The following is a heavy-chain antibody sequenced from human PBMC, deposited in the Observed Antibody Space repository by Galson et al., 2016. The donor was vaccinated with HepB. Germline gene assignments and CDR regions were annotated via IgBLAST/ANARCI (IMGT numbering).Heavy chain of an antibody. J-gene: IGHJ4*02. D-gene: IGHD1-26*01. Sequence: SGYTFMSYGLHWVRQAPGQSLEWLGWINFGNEARKYSQMFQDRVTISSNKPASTAYMDLSSLTSDDTAVYYCVVVPKWEQSTLNYWAQGTLVTVTA. CDR3: VVVPKWEQSTLNY. CDR1: GYTFMSYG. CDR2: INFGNEAR. V-gene: IGHV1-3*01.